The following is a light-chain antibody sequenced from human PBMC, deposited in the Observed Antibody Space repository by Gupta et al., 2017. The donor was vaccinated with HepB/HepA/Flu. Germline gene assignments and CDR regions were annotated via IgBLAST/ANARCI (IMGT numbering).Light chain of an antibody. J-gene: IGLJ1*01. CDR1: SSNIGSNT. V-gene: IGLV1-44*01. Sequence: HSVLTQPPSASGTPRQRLTISCSGSSSNIGSNTVNWYQQLPGTAPKLLIYNNNQGPSGVPDRFSGSKSGTSASLAISGLQSEDEADYYCAAWDGSLNGYVFGTGTKVTVL. CDR3: AAWDGSLNGYV. CDR2: NNN.